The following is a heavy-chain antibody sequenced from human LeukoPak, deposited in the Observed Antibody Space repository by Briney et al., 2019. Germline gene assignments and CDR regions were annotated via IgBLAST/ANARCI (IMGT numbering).Heavy chain of an antibody. V-gene: IGHV1-69*04. D-gene: IGHD5-18*01. J-gene: IGHJ4*02. CDR2: IIPILGIA. CDR1: GGTFSSYA. Sequence: SVKVSCKASGGTFSSYAISWVRQAPGQGLEWMGRIIPILGIANYAQKFQGRVTITADKSTSTAYMELSNLRSEDTAVYYCAREEVSHSYGFRYKLNYWGQGTLVTVSS. CDR3: AREEVSHSYGFRYKLNY.